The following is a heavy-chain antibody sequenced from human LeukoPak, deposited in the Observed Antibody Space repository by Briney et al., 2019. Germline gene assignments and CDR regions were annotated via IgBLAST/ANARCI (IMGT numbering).Heavy chain of an antibody. CDR1: GGSFSGFY. Sequence: SETLSLTCAVYGGSFSGFYWSWIRQPPGKGLEWIGEINHSGSTNYNPSLKSRVTISVDTSKNQFSLKLSSVTAADTAVYYCARGRGSYDYWGQGTLVTVSS. CDR2: INHSGST. D-gene: IGHD1-26*01. V-gene: IGHV4-34*01. CDR3: ARGRGSYDY. J-gene: IGHJ4*02.